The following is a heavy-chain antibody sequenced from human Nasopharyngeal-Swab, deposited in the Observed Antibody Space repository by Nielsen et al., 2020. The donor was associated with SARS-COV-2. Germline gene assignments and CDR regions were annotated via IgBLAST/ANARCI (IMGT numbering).Heavy chain of an antibody. V-gene: IGHV3-48*03. CDR3: AGAPSPNSFYYFMDV. Sequence: GGSLRLSCVASGFTLATYEMNWVRQAPGKGLEWLSYISSGTSTIYYADSVKGRFTISRDNAKNSLYLQMDSLRAEDTAVYYCAGAPSPNSFYYFMDVWGKGTTATVSS. CDR1: GFTLATYE. D-gene: IGHD3-10*01. CDR2: ISSGTSTI. J-gene: IGHJ6*03.